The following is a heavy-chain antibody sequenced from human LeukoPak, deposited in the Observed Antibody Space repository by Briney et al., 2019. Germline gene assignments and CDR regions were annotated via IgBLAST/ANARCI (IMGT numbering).Heavy chain of an antibody. CDR2: IYYSGST. CDR3: ARQPFMAATFDY. D-gene: IGHD1-26*01. CDR1: GGTISSSSYY. Sequence: SETLSLTCTVSGGTISSSSYYWGLIRQPPGKGLDWIGSIYYSGSTYYNPSLKSRVTISVDTSKNQFSLKLSSVTAADTAVYYCARQPFMAATFDYWGQGTLVTVSS. J-gene: IGHJ4*02. V-gene: IGHV4-39*01.